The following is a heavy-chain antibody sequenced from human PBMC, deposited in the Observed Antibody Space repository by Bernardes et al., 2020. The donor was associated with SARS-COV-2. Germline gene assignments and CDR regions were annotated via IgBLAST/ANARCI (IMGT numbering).Heavy chain of an antibody. Sequence: SETLSLTCAVSCGSISSSNWWSWVRQPPGQGLEWIGEIYHSGSTNYNPSLKSRVAISVDKSKNQFSLKLSSVTAADTAVYFCARSKTDYTMIVLVITAASYGMDGWGQGTTVTVSS. CDR3: ARSKTDYTMIVLVITAASYGMDG. J-gene: IGHJ6*02. CDR2: IYHSGST. CDR1: CGSISSSNW. D-gene: IGHD3-22*01. V-gene: IGHV4-4*02.